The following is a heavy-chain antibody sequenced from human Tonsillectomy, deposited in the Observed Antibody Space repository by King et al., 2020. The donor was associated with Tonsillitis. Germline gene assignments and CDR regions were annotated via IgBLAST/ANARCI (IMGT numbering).Heavy chain of an antibody. J-gene: IGHJ4*02. CDR2: IYYTGST. Sequence: VQLQESGPGLVKPSETLSLTCTVSGGSISSYYWSWIRPPPGKGLEWIGYIYYTGSTNYNPSLRSRVTISVDTSKNQFSLKLSSVTAADTAVYYCARDAWGWDYFDYWGQGTLVTVSS. CDR1: GGSISSYY. CDR3: ARDAWGWDYFDY. D-gene: IGHD6-19*01. V-gene: IGHV4-59*01.